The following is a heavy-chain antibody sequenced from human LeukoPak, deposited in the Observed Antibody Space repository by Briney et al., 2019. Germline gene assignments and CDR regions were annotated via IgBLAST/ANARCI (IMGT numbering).Heavy chain of an antibody. V-gene: IGHV1-46*01. CDR2: IHPSGGSS. D-gene: IGHD5-18*01. Sequence: GASVTLSCKASGYTFTDHYMHWVRQAPGQGPEWMGVIHPSGGSSTSAQKFQGRVTMTTDTSTNTVYVELRSLTSDDTAVYFCARATLDAAMVSWYYDVWGRGTLVTVSS. CDR1: GYTFTDHY. CDR3: ARATLDAAMVSWYYDV. J-gene: IGHJ2*01.